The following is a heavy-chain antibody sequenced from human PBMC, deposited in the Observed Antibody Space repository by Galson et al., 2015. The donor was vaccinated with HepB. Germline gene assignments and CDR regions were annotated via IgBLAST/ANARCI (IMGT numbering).Heavy chain of an antibody. D-gene: IGHD1-26*01. CDR3: ARDPSGTFDY. V-gene: IGHV1-3*01. J-gene: IGHJ4*02. CDR2: IRGGNGET. Sequence: VKVSCKASGYPFTDFFIHWVRQAPGQRLEWMGWIRGGNGETRYSQNFQDRIIITRDTFATTACLELSNLRSEDTALYYCARDPSGTFDYWGQGTLVTVSS. CDR1: GYPFTDFF.